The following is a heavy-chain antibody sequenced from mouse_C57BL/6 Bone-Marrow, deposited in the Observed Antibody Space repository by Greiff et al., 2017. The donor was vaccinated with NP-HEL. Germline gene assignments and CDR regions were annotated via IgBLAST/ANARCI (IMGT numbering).Heavy chain of an antibody. J-gene: IGHJ3*01. CDR3: TAYYYGSKVAY. CDR2: IDPENGDT. Sequence: EVKLVESGAELVRPGASVKLSCTASGFNIKDDYMHWVKQRPEQGLEWIGWIDPENGDTEYASKFQGKATITADTSSNTAYLQLSSLTSEDTAVYYCTAYYYGSKVAYWGQGTLVTVSA. CDR1: GFNIKDDY. D-gene: IGHD1-1*01. V-gene: IGHV14-4*01.